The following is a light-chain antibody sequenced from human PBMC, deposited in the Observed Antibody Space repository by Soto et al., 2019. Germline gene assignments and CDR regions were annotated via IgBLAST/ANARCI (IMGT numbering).Light chain of an antibody. J-gene: IGKJ1*01. CDR3: QHYNSYSEA. Sequence: DIHMTQSPSTLSGSVGDRVTIPCRASQTISSWLAWYQQKPGKAPKLLIYKASTLKSGVPSRFSGSGSGTEFTLTIRSLQPDDFATYYCQHYNSYSEAFGQGTKVDIK. CDR2: KAS. V-gene: IGKV1-5*03. CDR1: QTISSW.